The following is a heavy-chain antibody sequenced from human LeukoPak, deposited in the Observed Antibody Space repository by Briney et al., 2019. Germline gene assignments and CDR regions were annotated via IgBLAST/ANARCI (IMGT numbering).Heavy chain of an antibody. V-gene: IGHV1-8*01. CDR2: MSPKSGHT. CDR3: VGGAPNWGFDY. Sequence: GASVKVSCKPSGYSFTSYDINWVRESTGQGLEWMGCMSPKSGHTGYAQNFQGRVTMTRNTSISTAYMELSSLRSEDSAVYYCVGGAPNWGFDYWGQGTLVTVSS. CDR1: GYSFTSYD. J-gene: IGHJ4*02. D-gene: IGHD7-27*01.